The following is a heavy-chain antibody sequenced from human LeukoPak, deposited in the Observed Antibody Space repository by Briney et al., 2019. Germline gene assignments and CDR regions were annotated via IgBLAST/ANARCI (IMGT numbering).Heavy chain of an antibody. V-gene: IGHV4-39*07. D-gene: IGHD3-22*01. CDR1: GGSISSSSYY. J-gene: IGHJ4*02. Sequence: SETLSLTCTVSGGSISSSSYYWGWIRQPPGKGLEWIGEINHGGSTNYNPSLKSRVTISVDTSKNQFSLKLSSVTAADTAVYYCARGAVSNYYDSSGYLNYWGQGTLVTVSS. CDR2: INHGGST. CDR3: ARGAVSNYYDSSGYLNY.